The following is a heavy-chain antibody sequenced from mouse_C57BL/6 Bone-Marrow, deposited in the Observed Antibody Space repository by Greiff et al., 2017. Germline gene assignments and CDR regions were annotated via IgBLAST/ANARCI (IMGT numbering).Heavy chain of an antibody. D-gene: IGHD2-3*01. J-gene: IGHJ3*01. Sequence: EVNLVESGGDLVKPGGSLKLSCAASGFTFSSYGMSWVRQTPDKRLEWVATISSGGSYTYYPDSVKGRFTISRDNAKNTLYLQMSSLKSEDTAMYYCARHGSDGYFPWGQGTLVTVSA. CDR3: ARHGSDGYFP. CDR2: ISSGGSYT. V-gene: IGHV5-6*01. CDR1: GFTFSSYG.